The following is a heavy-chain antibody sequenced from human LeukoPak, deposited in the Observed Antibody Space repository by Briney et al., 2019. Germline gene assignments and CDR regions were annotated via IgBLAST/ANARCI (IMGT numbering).Heavy chain of an antibody. Sequence: GGSLRLSCAASGFTFSSYAMSWVRQAPGKGLEWISFITSSGGTIYYSDSVKGRFTISRNDAKNSLYLQMNNLRVEDTAVYYCAREGIAALGEHWGRGTLVTVSS. CDR2: ITSSGGTI. D-gene: IGHD6-13*01. CDR1: GFTFSSYA. J-gene: IGHJ1*01. CDR3: AREGIAALGEH. V-gene: IGHV3-48*04.